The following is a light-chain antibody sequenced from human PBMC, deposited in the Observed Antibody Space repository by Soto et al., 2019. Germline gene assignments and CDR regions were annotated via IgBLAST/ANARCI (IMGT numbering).Light chain of an antibody. J-gene: IGKJ1*01. Sequence: DLQMTQSPSSLSASVGDRVTITCRASQSISSYLNWYQQKPGKAPTLLIYAASSLQSGVPSRFSGSGSGTDFSLTITNLQPEDFATYYCQQSYNTPRAFGQGTKVEIK. V-gene: IGKV1-39*01. CDR1: QSISSY. CDR3: QQSYNTPRA. CDR2: AAS.